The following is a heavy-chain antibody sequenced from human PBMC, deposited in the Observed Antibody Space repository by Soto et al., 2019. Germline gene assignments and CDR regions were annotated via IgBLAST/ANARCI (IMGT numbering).Heavy chain of an antibody. V-gene: IGHV3-30-3*01. CDR1: GFTFSSYA. D-gene: IGHD1-26*01. Sequence: QVQLVESGEGVVQPGRSLRLSCAASGFTFSSYAMHWVRQAPSKWLEWVAVISYDGSNKYYADSVKGRFTISRDNTKNTLYLQMNSLRAEDTAVYYCARGSGELLLGAFDIWGQGTMVTVSS. J-gene: IGHJ3*02. CDR2: ISYDGSNK. CDR3: ARGSGELLLGAFDI.